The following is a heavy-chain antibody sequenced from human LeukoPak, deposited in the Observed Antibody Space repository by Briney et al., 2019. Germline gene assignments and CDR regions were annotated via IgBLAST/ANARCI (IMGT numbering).Heavy chain of an antibody. CDR1: GGTFSSYA. J-gene: IGHJ4*02. Sequence: SVKVSCKASGGTFSSYAISWVRQAPGQGLEWMGGIIPIFGTANYAQKFQGRVTITTDESTSTAYMELSSLRSEDTAVYYCARAPTHSKQGPWPELDYWGQGTLVTVSS. CDR2: IIPIFGTA. CDR3: ARAPTHSKQGPWPELDY. V-gene: IGHV1-69*05. D-gene: IGHD5-12*01.